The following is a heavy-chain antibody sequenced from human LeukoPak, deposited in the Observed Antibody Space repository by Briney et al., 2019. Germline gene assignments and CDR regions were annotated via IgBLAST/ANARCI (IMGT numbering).Heavy chain of an antibody. V-gene: IGHV1-8*02. CDR1: GYTFTGYY. CDR2: MNPNSGNT. CDR3: ATMSGTYSNYYYYMDV. Sequence: ASVKVSCKASGYTFTGYYMHWVRQAPGQGLEWMGWMNPNSGNTGYAQKFQGRVTLTRDTSLSTAYMELSSLRSEDTAVYFCATMSGTYSNYYYYMDVWGQGTTVTVSS. J-gene: IGHJ6*03. D-gene: IGHD1-26*01.